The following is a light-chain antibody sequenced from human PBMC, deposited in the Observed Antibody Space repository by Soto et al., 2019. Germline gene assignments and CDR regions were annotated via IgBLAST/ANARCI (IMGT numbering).Light chain of an antibody. Sequence: QSALTQPASVSGSPGQSITISCTGTSSDIGSYNRVSWYQQPPGTAPKLIIYEVNNRPSGVPDRFSGSKSGNTASLTISGLQAEDEADYYCQSYDRGLTAYVFGTGTKLTVL. CDR2: EVN. CDR1: SSDIGSYNR. V-gene: IGLV2-18*02. CDR3: QSYDRGLTAYV. J-gene: IGLJ1*01.